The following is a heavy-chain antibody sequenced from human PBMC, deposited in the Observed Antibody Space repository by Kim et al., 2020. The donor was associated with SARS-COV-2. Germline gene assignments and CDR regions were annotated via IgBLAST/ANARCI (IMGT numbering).Heavy chain of an antibody. J-gene: IGHJ6*02. CDR1: GYTFTSYG. CDR2: ISAYNGNT. D-gene: IGHD1-7*01. CDR3: ARDSASRRWNYEPEGDV. Sequence: ASVKVSCKASGYTFTSYGISWVRQAPGQGLEWMGWISAYNGNTNYAQKLQGRVTMTTDTSTSTAYMELRSLRSDDTAVYYCARDSASRRWNYEPEGDVWGQGTTVTVSS. V-gene: IGHV1-18*01.